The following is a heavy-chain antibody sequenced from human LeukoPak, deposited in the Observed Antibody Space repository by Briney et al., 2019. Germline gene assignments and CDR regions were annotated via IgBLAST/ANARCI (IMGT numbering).Heavy chain of an antibody. Sequence: SETLSLTCAVYGGSFSGYYWSWIRQPPGKGLEWIGEINHSGSTNYNPSLKSRVTISVDTSKNQFSLKLSSVTAADTAVYYCARGQSGWYFYRGQGTLVTVSS. V-gene: IGHV4-34*01. CDR3: ARGQSGWYFY. CDR1: GGSFSGYY. J-gene: IGHJ4*02. CDR2: INHSGST. D-gene: IGHD6-19*01.